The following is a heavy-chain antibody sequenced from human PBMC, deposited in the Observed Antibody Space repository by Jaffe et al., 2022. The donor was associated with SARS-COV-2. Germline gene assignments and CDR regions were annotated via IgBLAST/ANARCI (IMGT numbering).Heavy chain of an antibody. D-gene: IGHD2-8*01. CDR1: GFIFSNYF. J-gene: IGHJ6*02. Sequence: EVQLVESGGGLVKPGGSLRLSCEASGFIFSNYFMNWVRQAPGKGLEWVASISSSSSYIYYADSVKGRFTISKDNAKNSLYLQMNSLRAEDTAVYYCARGQHCPKGICSHYGLDVWGQGTTVTVSS. CDR3: ARGQHCPKGICSHYGLDV. CDR2: ISSSSSYI. V-gene: IGHV3-21*01.